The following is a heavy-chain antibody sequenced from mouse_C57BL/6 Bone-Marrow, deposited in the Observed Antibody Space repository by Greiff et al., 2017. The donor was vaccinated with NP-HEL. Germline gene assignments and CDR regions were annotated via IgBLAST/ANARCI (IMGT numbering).Heavy chain of an antibody. V-gene: IGHV1-39*01. J-gene: IGHJ4*01. CDR2: INPNYGTT. CDR1: GYSFTDYN. D-gene: IGHD3-3*01. Sequence: EVQLQQPGPELVKPGASVKISCKASGYSFTDYNMNWVKQSNGKSLEWIGVINPNYGTTNYNQKFKGKATLTVDKPSSTAYMQLNSLTSEDSAVYYCARRAGKDALDYWGQGTSVTVSS. CDR3: ARRAGKDALDY.